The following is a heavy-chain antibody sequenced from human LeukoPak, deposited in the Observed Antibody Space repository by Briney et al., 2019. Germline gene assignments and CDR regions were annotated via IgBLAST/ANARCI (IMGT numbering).Heavy chain of an antibody. J-gene: IGHJ3*01. Sequence: GGSLRLSCAASGFTFSSYWMHWVRQAPGKGLVWVSRINSDGSSTSYADSVKGRFTISRDNSKNTLYLQMNSLKTEDTAVYYCTTWGYRYGGLGNWGQGTMVTVSS. D-gene: IGHD4-23*01. CDR2: INSDGSST. V-gene: IGHV3-74*01. CDR3: TTWGYRYGGLGN. CDR1: GFTFSSYW.